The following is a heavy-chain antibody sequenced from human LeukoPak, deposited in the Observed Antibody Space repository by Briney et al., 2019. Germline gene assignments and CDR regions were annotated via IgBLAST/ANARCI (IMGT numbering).Heavy chain of an antibody. J-gene: IGHJ4*02. CDR3: ARGRSNGWFY. Sequence: GSLRLSCVVSGFTFSNYWMTWVRQAPGKGLEWIGEINHSGSTNYNPSLKSRVTISVDTSKNQFSLKLSSVTAADTAVYYCARGRSNGWFYWGQGTLVTVSS. V-gene: IGHV4-34*01. CDR2: INHSGST. D-gene: IGHD2-8*01. CDR1: GFTFSNYW.